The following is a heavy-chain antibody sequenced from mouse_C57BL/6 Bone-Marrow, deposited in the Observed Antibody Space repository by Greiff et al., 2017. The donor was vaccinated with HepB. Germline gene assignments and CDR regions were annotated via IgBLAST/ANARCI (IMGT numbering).Heavy chain of an antibody. Sequence: VQLQQSGAELVRPGASVKLSCTASGFNIKDDYMHWVKQRPEQGLEWIGWIDPENGDTEYASKFQGKATITAYTPSNTAYLQLSSLKSEDTAVYYCTIYGNYPYVDYWGQGTTLTVSS. CDR2: IDPENGDT. D-gene: IGHD2-1*01. CDR3: TIYGNYPYVDY. CDR1: GFNIKDDY. J-gene: IGHJ2*01. V-gene: IGHV14-4*01.